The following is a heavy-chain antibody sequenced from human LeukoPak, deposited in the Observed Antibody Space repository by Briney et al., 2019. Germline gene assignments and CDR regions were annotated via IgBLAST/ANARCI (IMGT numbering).Heavy chain of an antibody. CDR3: ARGIAAAGTNWFDP. V-gene: IGHV3-13*01. J-gene: IGHJ5*02. CDR2: IGTAGDT. CDR1: GFTFSSYD. Sequence: GGSLRLSCAASGFTFSSYDMHWVRQAPGKGLEWVSAIGTAGDTYYPGSVKGRFTISRENAKNSLYLQMNSLRAGDTAVYYCARGIAAAGTNWFDPWGQGTLVTVSS. D-gene: IGHD6-13*01.